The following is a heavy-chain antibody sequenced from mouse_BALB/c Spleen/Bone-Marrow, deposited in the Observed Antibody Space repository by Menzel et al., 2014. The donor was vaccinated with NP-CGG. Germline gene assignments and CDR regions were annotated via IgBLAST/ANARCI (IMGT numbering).Heavy chain of an antibody. CDR3: ARWGAYFDY. CDR1: GYTFTSYW. V-gene: IGHV1-61*01. CDR2: IDPSDSET. Sequence: ESGAELVRPGTPVKLSCKASGYTFTSYWMNWVKQRPGRGLEWIGRIDPSDSETHYNQEFKDKATLTVDKSSSTAYIQLSSLTSEDSAVYYCARWGAYFDYWGQGTTLTVSS. J-gene: IGHJ2*01.